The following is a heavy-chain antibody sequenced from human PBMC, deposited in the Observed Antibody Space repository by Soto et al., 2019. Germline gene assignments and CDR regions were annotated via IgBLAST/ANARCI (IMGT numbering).Heavy chain of an antibody. Sequence: QVQLQQWGAGLLKPSETLSLTCAVYGGSFSGYYWTWIRQPPGTGLEWSGEINHSGSTNYNPSLKSRVTISVDTSKNQFSLKLTSVTAVDTAVYYCARDKITGLFDYWGQGTLVTVSS. V-gene: IGHV4-34*01. CDR2: INHSGST. J-gene: IGHJ4*02. D-gene: IGHD2-8*02. CDR1: GGSFSGYY. CDR3: ARDKITGLFDY.